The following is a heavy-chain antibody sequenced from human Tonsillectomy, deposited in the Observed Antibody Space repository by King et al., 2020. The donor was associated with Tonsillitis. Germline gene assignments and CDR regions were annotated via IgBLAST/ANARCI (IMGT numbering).Heavy chain of an antibody. CDR2: ISYDGSNK. J-gene: IGHJ6*03. CDR3: ARSGLEWSTYYYYYMDV. D-gene: IGHD3-3*01. Sequence: HVQLVESGGGVVQPGRSLRLSCAASGFTFSRHAMHWVRQAPGKGLEWVALISYDGSNKYYVDSVKGRFTISRDNSKNTLYLQMNSLRAEDTAVYYCARSGLEWSTYYYYYMDVWGKGTTVTVSS. CDR1: GFTFSRHA. V-gene: IGHV3-30*01.